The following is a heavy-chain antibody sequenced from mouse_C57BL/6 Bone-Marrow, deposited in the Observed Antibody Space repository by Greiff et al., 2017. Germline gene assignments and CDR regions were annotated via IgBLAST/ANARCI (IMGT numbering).Heavy chain of an antibody. V-gene: IGHV5-6*01. CDR1: GFTFSSYG. CDR3: ALYYGNWRAMDY. CDR2: ISSGGSYT. J-gene: IGHJ4*01. D-gene: IGHD2-1*01. Sequence: EVKLMESGGDLVKPGGSLKLSCAASGFTFSSYGMSWVRQTPDKRLEWVATISSGGSYTYYPDSVKGRFTISRDNAKNTLYLQMSSLKSEDTAMXYCALYYGNWRAMDYWGQGTSVTVSS.